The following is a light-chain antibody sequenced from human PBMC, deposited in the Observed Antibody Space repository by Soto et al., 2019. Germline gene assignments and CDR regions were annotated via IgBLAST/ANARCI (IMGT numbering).Light chain of an antibody. J-gene: IGKJ1*01. CDR1: QGIRHD. Sequence: DIQMTQFPSSLSASVGDRVTITCRASQGIRHDLGWYQQKPGKAPKRLIYAASSLQSGVPSRFSGSGSGTEFALAISSLQREDSATFYCLQHSTYPLTFGQGTKVEIK. V-gene: IGKV1-17*01. CDR2: AAS. CDR3: LQHSTYPLT.